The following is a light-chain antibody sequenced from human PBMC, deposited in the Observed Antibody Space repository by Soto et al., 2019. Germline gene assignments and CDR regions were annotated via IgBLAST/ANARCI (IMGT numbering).Light chain of an antibody. Sequence: ESVLTQSPVTLSLSPGERATLSCRASQSVTNRYFAWYQQRPGQAPRLLIYGISNRATGIPDRFSGSGSGTDFTLTISRLEPEDFVVYYCQQYSSLPHTFGQGTKADIK. CDR1: QSVTNRY. CDR3: QQYSSLPHT. V-gene: IGKV3-20*01. J-gene: IGKJ2*01. CDR2: GIS.